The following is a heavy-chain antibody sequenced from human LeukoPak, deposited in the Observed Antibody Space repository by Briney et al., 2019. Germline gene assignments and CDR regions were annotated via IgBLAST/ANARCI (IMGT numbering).Heavy chain of an antibody. J-gene: IGHJ4*02. CDR2: IGATGDT. V-gene: IGHV3-13*01. D-gene: IGHD5-18*01. CDR1: GLTFSSYD. Sequence: GGSLRLSCAASGLTFSSYDMHWVRQAAGKGLEWVSSIGATGDTYYIDSVKGRFTISRDNAKNSLYLQMNSLRAEDTAVYYCARGVTYSYGYAADYWGQGTLVTVSS. CDR3: ARGVTYSYGYAADY.